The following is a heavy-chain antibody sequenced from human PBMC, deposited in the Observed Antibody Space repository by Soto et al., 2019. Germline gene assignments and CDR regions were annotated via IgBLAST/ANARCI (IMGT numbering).Heavy chain of an antibody. CDR1: GFTFSTYA. CDR2: ISGSGGST. Sequence: EVQLLESGGGLVQPGGSLRLSCAASGFTFSTYAMSWVRQAPGKGLEWVSAISGSGGSTYYADSVKGRFTISRDSSKNTLYLQMNSLRDEDTAVYYCARLPYSSSWYRDRYYGMDVWGQGTTVTVSS. V-gene: IGHV3-23*01. CDR3: ARLPYSSSWYRDRYYGMDV. D-gene: IGHD6-13*01. J-gene: IGHJ6*02.